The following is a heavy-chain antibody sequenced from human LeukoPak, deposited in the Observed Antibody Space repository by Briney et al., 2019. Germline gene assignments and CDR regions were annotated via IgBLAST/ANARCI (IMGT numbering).Heavy chain of an antibody. D-gene: IGHD2/OR15-2a*01. V-gene: IGHV3-53*01. J-gene: IGHJ3*02. CDR2: IYSGGST. Sequence: GGSLRLSCAASGFTVSSNYMSWVRQAPGKGLEWVSVIYSGGSTYYADSVKGRFTISRDNSKNTLYLQMNSLRAEDTAVYYCAREHTLDAFDIWGQGTMVTVSS. CDR3: AREHTLDAFDI. CDR1: GFTVSSNY.